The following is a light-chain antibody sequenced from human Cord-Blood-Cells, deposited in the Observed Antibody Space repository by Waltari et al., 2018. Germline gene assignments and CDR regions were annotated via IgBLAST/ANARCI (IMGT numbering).Light chain of an antibody. Sequence: DIVMTQSPDSLAVSLGERATINCKSSQSVLYSSNNKNYLAWYQQKPGQPPKLLIYWASTRDSGVPDRFSGSGSGTDFTLTISSLQAEDVAVYYCQQYYSTIFTFGPGTKVDIK. CDR1: QSVLYSSNNKNY. V-gene: IGKV4-1*01. CDR3: QQYYSTIFT. CDR2: WAS. J-gene: IGKJ3*01.